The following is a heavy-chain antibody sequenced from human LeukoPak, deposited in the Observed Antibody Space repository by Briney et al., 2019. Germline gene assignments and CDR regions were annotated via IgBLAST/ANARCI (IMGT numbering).Heavy chain of an antibody. CDR3: ARDSGYGSEINWFDP. J-gene: IGHJ5*02. D-gene: IGHD3-10*01. CDR1: GGTFSSYA. Sequence: APVKVSCKASGGTFSSYAISWVRQAPGQGLEWMGRIIPIFGIANYAQKFQGRVTITADKSTSTAYMELSSLRSEDTAVYYCARDSGYGSEINWFDPWGQGTLVTVSS. CDR2: IIPIFGIA. V-gene: IGHV1-69*04.